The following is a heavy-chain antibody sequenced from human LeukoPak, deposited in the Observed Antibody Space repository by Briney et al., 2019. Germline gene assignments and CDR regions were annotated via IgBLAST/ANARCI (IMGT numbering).Heavy chain of an antibody. CDR2: INPNSGGT. V-gene: IGHV1-2*02. CDR3: ARGTVGQYSSSSLVGY. CDR1: GYTFTGYY. J-gene: IGHJ4*02. Sequence: GASVKVSCKAPGYTFTGYYMHWVRQAPGQGLEWMGWINPNSGGTNYAQKFQGRVTMTRDTSISTAYMELSGLRSDDTAVYYCARGTVGQYSSSSLVGYWGQGTLVTVSS. D-gene: IGHD6-6*01.